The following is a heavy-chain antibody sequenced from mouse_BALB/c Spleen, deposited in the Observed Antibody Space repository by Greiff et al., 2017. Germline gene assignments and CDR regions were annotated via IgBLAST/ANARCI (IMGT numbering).Heavy chain of an antibody. Sequence: QVQLKESGAELAKPGASVKMSCKASGYTFTSYWMHWVKQRPGQGLEWIGYINPSTGYTEYNQKFKDKATLTADKSSSTAYMQLSSLTSEDSAVYYCARPMIDWFAYWGQGTLVTVSA. CDR2: INPSTGYT. CDR3: ARPMIDWFAY. CDR1: GYTFTSYW. J-gene: IGHJ3*01. D-gene: IGHD2-4*01. V-gene: IGHV1-7*01.